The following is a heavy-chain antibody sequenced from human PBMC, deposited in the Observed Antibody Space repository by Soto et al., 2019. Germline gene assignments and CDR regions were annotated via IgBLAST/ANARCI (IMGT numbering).Heavy chain of an antibody. V-gene: IGHV1-3*01. Sequence: QVQLVQSGAEVKKPGASVKVSCKASGYTFTSYAMHWVRQAPGQRLEWMGWINAGNGNTKYSQKFQGRVTITRDTSASTAYMKLSSLRSEDTAVYYCARERLSMGWFDPWGQGTLVTVSS. CDR1: GYTFTSYA. CDR2: INAGNGNT. J-gene: IGHJ5*02. CDR3: ARERLSMGWFDP.